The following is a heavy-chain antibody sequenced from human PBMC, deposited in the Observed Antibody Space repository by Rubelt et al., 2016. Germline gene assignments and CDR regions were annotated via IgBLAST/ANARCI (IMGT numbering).Heavy chain of an antibody. D-gene: IGHD3-22*01. V-gene: IGHV4-31*03. J-gene: IGHJ5*02. CDR3: ARADYYDSSGYHNWFDP. Sequence: TLSLTCTVSGGSISSGGYYWSWIRQHPGKGLEWIGYIYYSGSTYYNPSLKSRVTISVDTSKNQFSLKLSSVTAADTAVYYCARADYYDSSGYHNWFDPWGQGTRVTVSS. CDR2: IYYSGST. CDR1: GGSISSGGYY.